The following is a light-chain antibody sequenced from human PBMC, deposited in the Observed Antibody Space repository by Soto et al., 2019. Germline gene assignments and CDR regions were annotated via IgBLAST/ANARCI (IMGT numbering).Light chain of an antibody. CDR3: MQSLQSRS. CDR2: LGS. J-gene: IGKJ4*01. CDR1: QSLLHRNGYTY. V-gene: IGKV2-28*01. Sequence: DIVMTQSPLSLPVTPGEPASISCRSSQSLLHRNGYTYLDWYLQKPGQSPQLLMYLGSNGASGVPDRFSGSGSGTDFTLKISRVEAEDVGVYYCMQSLQSRSFGGGTKVDI.